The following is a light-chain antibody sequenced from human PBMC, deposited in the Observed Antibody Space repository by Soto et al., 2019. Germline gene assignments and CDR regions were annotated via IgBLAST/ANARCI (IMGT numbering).Light chain of an antibody. J-gene: IGLJ1*01. CDR2: EVT. Sequence: QSALTQPASVSGSPGQSITISCTGSSXDVGGHNYVSWYQQHPDKAPKLMIYEVTKRPSGVSNRFSGSKSGNTASLTISGLQAEDEADYYCSSYTFTSTLYVFGTGTKVTVL. CDR3: SSYTFTSTLYV. CDR1: SXDVGGHNY. V-gene: IGLV2-14*01.